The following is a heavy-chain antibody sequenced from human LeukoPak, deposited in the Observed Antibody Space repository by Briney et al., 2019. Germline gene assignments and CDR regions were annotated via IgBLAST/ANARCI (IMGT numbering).Heavy chain of an antibody. V-gene: IGHV4-39*07. J-gene: IGHJ3*02. D-gene: IGHD5-12*01. Sequence: PSETLSLTCTVSGGSISSSSYYWGWIRQPPGKGLEWIGSIYYSGSTYYNPSLKSRVTISVDTSKNQFSLKLSSVTAADKAVYYCARSCGILDIVATIRARLGGNGFDIWGQGTMVTVSS. CDR1: GGSISSSSYY. CDR2: IYYSGST. CDR3: ARSCGILDIVATIRARLGGNGFDI.